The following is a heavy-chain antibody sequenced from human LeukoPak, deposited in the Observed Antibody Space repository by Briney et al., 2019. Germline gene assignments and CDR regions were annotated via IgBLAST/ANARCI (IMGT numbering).Heavy chain of an antibody. CDR1: GYSISSGYY. CDR2: IYHSGST. Sequence: SETLSLTCTVSGYSISSGYYWGWIRQPPGKGLEWIGSIYHSGSTYYNPSLKSRVTISVDTSKNQFSLKLGSVTAADTAVYYCASSSGGNFDYWGQGTLVTVSS. CDR3: ASSSGGNFDY. J-gene: IGHJ4*02. V-gene: IGHV4-38-2*02. D-gene: IGHD3-10*01.